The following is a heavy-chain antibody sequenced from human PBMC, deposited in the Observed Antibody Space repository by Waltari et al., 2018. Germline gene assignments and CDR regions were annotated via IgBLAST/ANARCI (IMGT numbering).Heavy chain of an antibody. V-gene: IGHV3-30*18. Sequence: QVQLVESGGGVVQPGRSLRLSCAASGFISSSCGRHWVRQAPGKGLEWVARISEDGSNVYYADSVKGRFTISRDNSKNTLYLQINSLRVEDTAMYYCAKACPWQWELLPLWGQGTLVTVSS. CDR1: GFISSSCG. D-gene: IGHD1-26*01. CDR2: ISEDGSNV. CDR3: AKACPWQWELLPL. J-gene: IGHJ4*02.